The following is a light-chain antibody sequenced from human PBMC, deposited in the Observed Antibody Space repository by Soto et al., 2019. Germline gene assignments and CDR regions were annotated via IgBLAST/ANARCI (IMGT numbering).Light chain of an antibody. CDR3: QQRASWPLT. CDR1: QSVTSY. Sequence: EIVLTQSPATLSLSAGDRATISCRASQSVTSYLAWYQQKPGQAPRLLIYDTSNRATGIPARFSGSGSGTDFTLTISSPEHEAISDYQCQQRASWPLTFGQGTRLDIK. J-gene: IGKJ5*01. V-gene: IGKV3-11*01. CDR2: DTS.